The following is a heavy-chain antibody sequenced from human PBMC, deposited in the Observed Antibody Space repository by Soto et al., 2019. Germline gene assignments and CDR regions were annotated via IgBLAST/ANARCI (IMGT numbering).Heavy chain of an antibody. D-gene: IGHD2-2*01. CDR3: ARSQGSSTSLDIYYYYYYGMDV. CDR1: GGTFSSYA. CDR2: IIPISDTT. V-gene: IGHV1-69*01. J-gene: IGHJ6*02. Sequence: QVQLVQSGAEVKKPGSSVKVSCKASGGTFSSYAISWVRQAPGQGLEWMGGIIPISDTTNYAQKFQGRVTITADESTSTAYMEVSSLRSEDTAVYYCARSQGSSTSLDIYYYYYYGMDVWGQGTTVTVSS.